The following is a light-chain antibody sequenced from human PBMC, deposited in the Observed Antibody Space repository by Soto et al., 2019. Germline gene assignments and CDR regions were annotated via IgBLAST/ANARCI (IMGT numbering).Light chain of an antibody. CDR1: QRVLYSSNNKNY. Sequence: DIVMTQSPDSLAVSLGERATINCKSSQRVLYSSNNKNYLAWYQQKPGQPPKLLIYWASTRESGVPDRFSGSGSGTDFTLTISSLQAADVAVYYYRQYYSTPPYTFGQGTKLEIK. V-gene: IGKV4-1*01. CDR3: RQYYSTPPYT. CDR2: WAS. J-gene: IGKJ2*01.